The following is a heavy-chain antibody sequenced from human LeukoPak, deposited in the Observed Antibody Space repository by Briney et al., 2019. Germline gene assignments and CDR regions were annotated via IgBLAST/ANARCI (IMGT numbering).Heavy chain of an antibody. V-gene: IGHV3-23*01. Sequence: GSLRLSCAASAFTFSTYAMSWVRQAPGKGLEWVSTISGSGGSTYYADSVKGRFTISRDNSKNTLYMQMNSLRAEDTAIYYCAKVQDYDILTGYYIAGGSFHYWGQGTLVTVSS. J-gene: IGHJ4*02. CDR1: AFTFSTYA. CDR2: ISGSGGST. D-gene: IGHD3-9*01. CDR3: AKVQDYDILTGYYIAGGSFHY.